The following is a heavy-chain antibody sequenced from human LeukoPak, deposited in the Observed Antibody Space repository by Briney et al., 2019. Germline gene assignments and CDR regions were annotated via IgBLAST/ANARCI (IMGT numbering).Heavy chain of an antibody. D-gene: IGHD5-18*01. CDR3: ARDFSSAMVTLPFDY. J-gene: IGHJ4*02. CDR2: ISYDGSNK. Sequence: GGSLRLSCAASGFTFSNYAIHWVRQAPGKGLEWVAVISYDGSNKYYADSVKGRFTISRDSSKNTLYLQMNSLRAEDTAVYYCARDFSSAMVTLPFDYWGQGTLVTVSS. CDR1: GFTFSNYA. V-gene: IGHV3-30-3*01.